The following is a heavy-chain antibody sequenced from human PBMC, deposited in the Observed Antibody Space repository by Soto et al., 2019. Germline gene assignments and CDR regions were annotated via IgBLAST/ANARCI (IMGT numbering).Heavy chain of an antibody. CDR1: GFTFSDYY. Sequence: GGSLRLSCAASGFTFSDYYMSWIRQAPGKGLEWVSYISSSGSTIYYADSVKGRFTISRDNAKNSLYLQMNSLRAEDTAVYYCARACCSSTSWQGDAFDIWGQGTMVTVSS. V-gene: IGHV3-11*01. CDR2: ISSSGSTI. J-gene: IGHJ3*02. D-gene: IGHD2-2*01. CDR3: ARACCSSTSWQGDAFDI.